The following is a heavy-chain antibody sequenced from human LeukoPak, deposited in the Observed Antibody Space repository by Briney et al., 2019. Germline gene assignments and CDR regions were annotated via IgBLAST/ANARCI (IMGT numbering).Heavy chain of an antibody. CDR1: GFTFSSYA. CDR3: AKEVGGSGSF. Sequence: GGSLRLSCAASGFTFSSYAMSWVRQAPGKGLEWVANINQDGSKKYYVDSVKGRFTISRDNAKNSVYLQMNSLRVEDTAVYYCAKEVGGSGSFWGQGTLVTVSS. CDR2: INQDGSKK. J-gene: IGHJ4*02. V-gene: IGHV3-7*01. D-gene: IGHD3-10*01.